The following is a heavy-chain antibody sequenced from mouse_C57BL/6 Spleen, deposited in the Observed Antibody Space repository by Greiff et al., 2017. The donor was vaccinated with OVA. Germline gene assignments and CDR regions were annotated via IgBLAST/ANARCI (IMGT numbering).Heavy chain of an antibody. CDR2: IYPGSGST. CDR1: GYTFTSYW. D-gene: IGHD2-4*01. V-gene: IGHV1-55*01. CDR3: ARASDYDGYYAMDY. J-gene: IGHJ4*01. Sequence: VQLQQPGAELVKPGASVKMSCKASGYTFTSYWITWVKQRPGQGLEWIGDIYPGSGSTNYNEKFKSKATLTVDTSSSTAYMQLSSLTSEDSAVYYCARASDYDGYYAMDYWGQGTSVTVSS.